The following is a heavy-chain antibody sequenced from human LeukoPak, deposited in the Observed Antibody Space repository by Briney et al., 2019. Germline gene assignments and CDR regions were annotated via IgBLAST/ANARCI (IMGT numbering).Heavy chain of an antibody. J-gene: IGHJ5*02. V-gene: IGHV3-33*01. Sequence: GGSLRLSCAASGFTFSNYGMHWVRQAPGKGLEWVAVIWYDGSNKYYADSVKGRFTVSRDNSKNTLYLQANSLRAEDTAVYYCARDHLAGDWFDPWGQGTLVTVSS. CDR1: GFTFSNYG. CDR3: ARDHLAGDWFDP. CDR2: IWYDGSNK.